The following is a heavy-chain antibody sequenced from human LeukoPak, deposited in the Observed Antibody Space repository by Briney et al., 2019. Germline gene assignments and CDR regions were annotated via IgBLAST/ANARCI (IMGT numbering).Heavy chain of an antibody. V-gene: IGHV3-23*01. D-gene: IGHD3-3*01. Sequence: PGGSLRLSCAASGFTFSSYSMNWVRRAPGKGLEWVSAISGSGGSTYYADSVKGRFTISRDNSKNTLYLQMNSLRAEDTAVYYCARDAYDDASESWGQGTLVTVSS. J-gene: IGHJ5*02. CDR3: ARDAYDDASES. CDR2: ISGSGGST. CDR1: GFTFSSYS.